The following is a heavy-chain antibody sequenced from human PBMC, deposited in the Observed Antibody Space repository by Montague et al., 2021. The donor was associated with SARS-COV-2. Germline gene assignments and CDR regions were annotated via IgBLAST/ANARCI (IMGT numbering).Heavy chain of an antibody. Sequence: CAISGDSVASNSARWKGDRQEPSRGLEWLGRTYYRYKRYNDYAVSVRGRVTINPDTAKNQFSLQLNSVTPEDTAIYYCTSGREGNYNVMDVWGQGTTVTVSS. CDR3: TSGREGNYNVMDV. V-gene: IGHV6-1*01. CDR2: TYYRYKRYN. J-gene: IGHJ6*02. CDR1: GDSVASNSAR. D-gene: IGHD1-1*01.